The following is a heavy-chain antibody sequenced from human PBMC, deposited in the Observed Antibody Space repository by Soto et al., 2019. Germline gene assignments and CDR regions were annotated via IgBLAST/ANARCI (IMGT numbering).Heavy chain of an antibody. CDR3: ARDQTNYGMDV. J-gene: IGHJ6*02. Sequence: GASVKVSCKASGYSFTNYGISWVREAPGQGLEWMGWISTYNGDTDYPQKVQGRVTMTTDTSTSTAYMELRRLSSDDTAVYYCARDQTNYGMDVWGQGTTVTVSS. CDR1: GYSFTNYG. V-gene: IGHV1-18*01. CDR2: ISTYNGDT.